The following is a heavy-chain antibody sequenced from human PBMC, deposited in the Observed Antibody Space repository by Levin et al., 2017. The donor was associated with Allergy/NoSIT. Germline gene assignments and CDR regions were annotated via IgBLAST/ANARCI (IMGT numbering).Heavy chain of an antibody. CDR1: GGSFSGYY. V-gene: IGHV4-34*01. Sequence: SETLSLTCAVYGGSFSGYYWSWIRQPPGKGLEWIGEINHSGSTNYNPSLKSRVTISVDTSKNQFSLKLSSVTAADTAVYYCARGGRVTMIVVVTPDAFDIWGQGTMVTVSS. D-gene: IGHD3-22*01. CDR3: ARGGRVTMIVVVTPDAFDI. J-gene: IGHJ3*02. CDR2: INHSGST.